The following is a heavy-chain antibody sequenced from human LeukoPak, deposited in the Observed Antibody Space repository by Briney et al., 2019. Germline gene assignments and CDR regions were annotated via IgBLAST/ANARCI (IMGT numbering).Heavy chain of an antibody. V-gene: IGHV3-66*01. CDR3: ARDRHGTSDY. J-gene: IGHJ4*02. CDR1: GFTVSTNY. CDR2: VYSGGTT. Sequence: GGSLRLSCAASGFTVSTNYMSWVRQAPGKGLEWVSLVYSGGTTYHADSVKGRFTISRDDSKDTVYLQMNSLRAEDTAVYYCARDRHGTSDYWGQGXLXTVTS.